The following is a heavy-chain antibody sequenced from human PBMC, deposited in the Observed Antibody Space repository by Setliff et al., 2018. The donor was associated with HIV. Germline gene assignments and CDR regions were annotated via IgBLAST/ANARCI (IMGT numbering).Heavy chain of an antibody. V-gene: IGHV4-39*01. J-gene: IGHJ4*02. CDR2: VYYSGST. CDR3: ARLRGLNLEPFDY. Sequence: SETLSLTCSVSGGSIEFSSYYWGWIRQPPGKGLEWIGSVYYSGSTYYNRSLKSRLTISVDTSTNKFSLKLSSVTAADTAVYYCARLRGLNLEPFDYWGQGTLVTVSS. D-gene: IGHD1-1*01. CDR1: GGSIEFSSYY.